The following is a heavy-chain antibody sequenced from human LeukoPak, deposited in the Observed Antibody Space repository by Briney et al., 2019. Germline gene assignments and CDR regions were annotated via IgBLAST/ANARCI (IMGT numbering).Heavy chain of an antibody. CDR1: GFTFSKYY. CDR3: AKESLRVLPAATFDY. CDR2: ISSSGSI. V-gene: IGHV3-11*01. Sequence: GGSLRLSCAASGFTFSKYYMSWIRQAPGKGLEWVSYISSSGSIYYADSVKGRFTISRDNAKNSLYLQMNSLRAEDTAVYYCAKESLRVLPAATFDYWGQGTLVTVSS. D-gene: IGHD2-2*01. J-gene: IGHJ4*02.